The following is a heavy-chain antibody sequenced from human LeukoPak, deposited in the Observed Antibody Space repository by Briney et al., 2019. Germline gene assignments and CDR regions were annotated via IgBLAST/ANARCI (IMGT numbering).Heavy chain of an antibody. J-gene: IGHJ1*01. V-gene: IGHV1-2*02. CDR3: AREGQVGLDN. CDR1: GHTLTLHY. Sequence: ASVKVSCKASGHTLTLHYIHWVRQGPGQGLEGLGWITLHSGDTHYAQKYQGRLTMTSDTPISTGYMELSRLQFDDTAVYYCAREGQVGLDNWGQGTLVTVSS. CDR2: ITLHSGDT. D-gene: IGHD1-26*01.